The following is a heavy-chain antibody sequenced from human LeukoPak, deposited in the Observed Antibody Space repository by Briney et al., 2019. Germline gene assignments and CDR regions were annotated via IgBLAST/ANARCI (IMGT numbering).Heavy chain of an antibody. Sequence: ASVKVSCKASGYTFTGYYMHWVRQAPGKGLEWMGGFDPEDGETIYAQKFQGRVTMTEDTSTDTAYMELSSLRSEDTAVYYCATGTREISTWGQGTLVTVSS. D-gene: IGHD1-1*01. CDR2: FDPEDGET. V-gene: IGHV1-24*01. CDR1: GYTFTGYY. J-gene: IGHJ5*02. CDR3: ATGTREIST.